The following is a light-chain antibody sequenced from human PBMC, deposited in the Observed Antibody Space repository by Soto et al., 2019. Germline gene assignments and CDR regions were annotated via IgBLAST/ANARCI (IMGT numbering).Light chain of an antibody. CDR1: SSDIGAYNY. J-gene: IGLJ1*01. CDR3: SSYTPTSPYV. CDR2: EVN. Sequence: QSVLTQPPSASGSPGQSVTISCTGTSSDIGAYNYVSWYQQHPGKAPKVLIYEVNKRPSGLSNRFSGSKSGNTASLTISGLQAEDEADYYCSSYTPTSPYVFGSGTKVTVL. V-gene: IGLV2-14*01.